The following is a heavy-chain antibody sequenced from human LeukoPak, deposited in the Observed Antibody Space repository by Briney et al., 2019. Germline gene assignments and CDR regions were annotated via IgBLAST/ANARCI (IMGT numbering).Heavy chain of an antibody. CDR2: ITPIFGTA. CDR1: GGTFSNYA. CDR3: ARWAGHCSITNCYTAFDY. J-gene: IGHJ4*02. Sequence: GASVKVSCKASGGTFSNYAINWVRQAPGQGLEWMGGITPIFGTANYAQRFQGRVTITADESTSTAYMELSSLRSEDTAVYYCARWAGHCSITNCYTAFDYWGQGTLVTVSS. V-gene: IGHV1-69*13. D-gene: IGHD2-2*02.